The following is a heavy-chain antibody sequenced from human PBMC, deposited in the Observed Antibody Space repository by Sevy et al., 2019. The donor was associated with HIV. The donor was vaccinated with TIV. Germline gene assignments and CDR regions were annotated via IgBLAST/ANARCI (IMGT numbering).Heavy chain of an antibody. Sequence: GGSLRLSCAASGFTFSSYGMHWVRQAPGKGLEWVAVIWYDGSNKYYADSVKGRFTISRDNSKNTRYLQMNSLRAEDTAVYYCARDGGYYDSSGYYFEAFDIWGQGTMVTVSS. CDR1: GFTFSSYG. V-gene: IGHV3-33*01. CDR2: IWYDGSNK. CDR3: ARDGGYYDSSGYYFEAFDI. J-gene: IGHJ3*02. D-gene: IGHD3-22*01.